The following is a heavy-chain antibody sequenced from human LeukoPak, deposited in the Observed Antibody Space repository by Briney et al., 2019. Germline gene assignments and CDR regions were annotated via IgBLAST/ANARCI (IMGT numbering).Heavy chain of an antibody. J-gene: IGHJ4*02. D-gene: IGHD1-26*01. Sequence: GRSLRLSCAASGFTFDDYAMHWVRQAPGKGLEWVSGVSWNSGYIGCADSVKGRFTISSDNDKNSLYLQMNSLRSEDTALYYCAKAEGGWESLPSDYWGQGTLVTVSS. V-gene: IGHV3-9*01. CDR1: GFTFDDYA. CDR2: VSWNSGYI. CDR3: AKAEGGWESLPSDY.